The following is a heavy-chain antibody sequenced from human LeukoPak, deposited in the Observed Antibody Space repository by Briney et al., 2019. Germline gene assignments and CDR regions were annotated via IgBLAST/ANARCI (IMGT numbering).Heavy chain of an antibody. D-gene: IGHD5-12*01. V-gene: IGHV4-30-2*01. CDR3: ANWAAERGRGLDY. CDR1: GGSISSGGYS. CDR2: IYHSGST. Sequence: PSETLSLTCAVSGGSISSGGYSWSWIRQPPGKGLEWIGYIYHSGSTYYNPSLKSRVTISVDRSKNQFSLKLSSVTAEDTAVYYCANWAAERGRGLDYWGQGTLVTVSS. J-gene: IGHJ4*02.